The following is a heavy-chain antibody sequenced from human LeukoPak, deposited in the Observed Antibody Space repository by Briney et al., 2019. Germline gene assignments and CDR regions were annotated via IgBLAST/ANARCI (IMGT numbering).Heavy chain of an antibody. J-gene: IGHJ4*02. CDR2: ISSSGGYI. CDR1: GFSIKSYS. V-gene: IGHV3-21*01. Sequence: PGGSLRLSCAASGFSIKSYSMSWVRQAPGKGLEWVATISSSGGYIYYADSVRGRFTISRDTVQNSLFLQLNSLRVEDTAVYYCARLRDTVTSASDYWGQGTLVTASS. CDR3: ARLRDTVTSASDY. D-gene: IGHD5-18*01.